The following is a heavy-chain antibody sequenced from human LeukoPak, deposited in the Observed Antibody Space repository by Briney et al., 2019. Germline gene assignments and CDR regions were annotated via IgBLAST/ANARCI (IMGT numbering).Heavy chain of an antibody. CDR1: GFTFDDYG. V-gene: IGHV3-20*04. J-gene: IGHJ4*02. D-gene: IGHD3-22*01. Sequence: PGGSLRLSCAASGFTFDDYGMSWVRQAPGKGLEWVSGINWNGGSTGYADSVKGRFTISRDNAKNSLYLRMNSLRAEDTALYYCARADSTGYFLGHFDYWGQGTLVTVSS. CDR2: INWNGGST. CDR3: ARADSTGYFLGHFDY.